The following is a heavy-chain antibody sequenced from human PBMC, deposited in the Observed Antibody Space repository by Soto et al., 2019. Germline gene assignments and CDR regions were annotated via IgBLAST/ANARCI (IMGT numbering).Heavy chain of an antibody. CDR3: AKMGDSSGYDFFDY. V-gene: IGHV3-23*01. CDR2: ISGSGGGT. Sequence: VQLLESGGGLVQPGGSLRLSCAASGFTFASYAMSWVRQAPGKGLEWVSSISGSGGGTYYADSVRGRFTISRDNSKNTLNLQMNSLRVEDTAVYYCAKMGDSSGYDFFDYWGQGTLVTVSS. D-gene: IGHD3-22*01. CDR1: GFTFASYA. J-gene: IGHJ4*02.